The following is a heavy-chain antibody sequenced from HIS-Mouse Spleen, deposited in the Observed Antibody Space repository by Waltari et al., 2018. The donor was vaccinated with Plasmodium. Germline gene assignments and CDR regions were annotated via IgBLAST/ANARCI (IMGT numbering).Heavy chain of an antibody. CDR1: GGSLSSYY. V-gene: IGHV4-59*01. CDR2: TYYSGST. J-gene: IGHJ4*02. Sequence: QVQLQESGPGLVKPSETLSLTCTVSGGSLSSYYWRWIRQPPGKGLEWIAYTYYSGSTNYNPSLKSRVTISVDTSKNQFSLKLSSVTAADTAVFYCARGGYSSSSYYFDYWGQGTLVTVSS. D-gene: IGHD6-6*01. CDR3: ARGGYSSSSYYFDY.